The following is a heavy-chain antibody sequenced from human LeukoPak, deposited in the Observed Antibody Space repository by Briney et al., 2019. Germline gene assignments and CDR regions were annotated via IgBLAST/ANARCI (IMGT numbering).Heavy chain of an antibody. D-gene: IGHD6-19*01. V-gene: IGHV4-59*08. CDR2: IYYSGST. CDR1: GGSISSYY. J-gene: IGHJ4*02. Sequence: PSETLSLTCTVSGGSISSYYWSWIRQPPGKGLEWIGYIYYSGSTNHNPSLKSRVTISVDTSKNQFSLRLISVTASDTAVYYCVGAKIGVAGFFVSWGQGAPVTVSS. CDR3: VGAKIGVAGFFVS.